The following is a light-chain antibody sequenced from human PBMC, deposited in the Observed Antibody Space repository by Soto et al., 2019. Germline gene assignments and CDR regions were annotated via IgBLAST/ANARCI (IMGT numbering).Light chain of an antibody. CDR3: ASWDDSLRAVI. CDR2: SNN. V-gene: IGLV1-47*02. CDR1: RSNMGRNT. J-gene: IGLJ2*01. Sequence: QSVLTQPPSASGTPGQSVTISCSGSRSNMGRNTVTWYQQLPGTAPKLVIHSNNLRPSGVPERISGSKSGSSASLAISGLRSEDEAEYYCASWDDSLRAVIFGGGTKLTVL.